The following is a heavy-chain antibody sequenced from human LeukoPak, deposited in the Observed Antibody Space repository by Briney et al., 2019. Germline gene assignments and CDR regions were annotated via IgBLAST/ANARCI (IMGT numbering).Heavy chain of an antibody. CDR1: GFTFSSYG. CDR3: ARGLIAAARVDDY. D-gene: IGHD6-13*01. CDR2: ISSSSSTI. V-gene: IGHV3-48*01. J-gene: IGHJ4*02. Sequence: GGSLRLSCAASGFTFSSYGMNWVRQAPGKGLEWVSYISSSSSTIYYADSVKGRFTISRDNAKKSLDLQMSSLRAEDTAVYYCARGLIAAARVDDYWGQGTLVTVSS.